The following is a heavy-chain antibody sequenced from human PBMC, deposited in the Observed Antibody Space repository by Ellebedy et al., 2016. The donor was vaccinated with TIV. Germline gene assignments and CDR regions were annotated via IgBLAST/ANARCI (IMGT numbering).Heavy chain of an antibody. CDR2: TYYRSKWYN. D-gene: IGHD6-13*01. CDR1: GDSVSSNSAA. J-gene: IGHJ6*02. V-gene: IGHV6-1*01. Sequence: SQTLSLTCXISGDSVSSNSAAWNWIRQSPSRGLEWLGRTYYRSKWYNDYAVSVKSRITINPDTSKNQFSLQLNSVTPEDTAVYYCARDPPQQLVGFDYYYYGMDVWGQGTTVTVSS. CDR3: ARDPPQQLVGFDYYYYGMDV.